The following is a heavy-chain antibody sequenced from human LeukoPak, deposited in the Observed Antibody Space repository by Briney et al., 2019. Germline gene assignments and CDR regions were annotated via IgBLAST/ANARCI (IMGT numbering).Heavy chain of an antibody. Sequence: GASVKVSCKASGYTFTGYYMHWVRQAPGQGLEWMGWINPNSGGTNYAQKFQGRVTMTRDTSKNQFSLKLSSVTAADTAVYYCARAGSSWYVRSWFDPWGQGTLVTVSS. J-gene: IGHJ5*02. CDR3: ARAGSSWYVRSWFDP. CDR1: GYTFTGYY. V-gene: IGHV1-2*02. D-gene: IGHD6-13*01. CDR2: INPNSGGT.